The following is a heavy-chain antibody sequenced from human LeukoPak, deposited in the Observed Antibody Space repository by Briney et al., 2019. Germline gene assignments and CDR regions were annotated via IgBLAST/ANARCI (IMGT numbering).Heavy chain of an antibody. V-gene: IGHV1-8*01. CDR1: GYTFTSYD. D-gene: IGHD6-6*01. CDR3: ARGRLKAAPDERYYFDY. CDR2: MNPNSGNT. J-gene: IGHJ4*02. Sequence: ASVKVSCKASGYTFTSYDINWVRQATGQGLEWMGWMNPNSGNTDYAQKFQARVTITADKSTSTAYMDLSSLRSDDTAVYYCARGRLKAAPDERYYFDYWGQGTLVTVSS.